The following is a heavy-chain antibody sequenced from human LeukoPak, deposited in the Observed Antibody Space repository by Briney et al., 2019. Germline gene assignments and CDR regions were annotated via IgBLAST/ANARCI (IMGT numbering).Heavy chain of an antibody. CDR1: GGTFSSYA. CDR3: ARDRFGGEQN. D-gene: IGHD3-16*01. Sequence: ASVKVSCKASGGTFSSYAISWVRRAPGHGLEWMGRIIPIFGTANYAQKFQGRVTITADKSTSTAYMELSSLRSEDTAVYYCARDRFGGEQNWGQGTLVTVSS. V-gene: IGHV1-69*06. J-gene: IGHJ4*02. CDR2: IIPIFGTA.